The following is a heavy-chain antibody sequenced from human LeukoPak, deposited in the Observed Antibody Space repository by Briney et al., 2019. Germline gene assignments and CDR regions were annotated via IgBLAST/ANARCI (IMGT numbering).Heavy chain of an antibody. V-gene: IGHV1-18*01. CDR3: AREWSSSWYRYFQH. J-gene: IGHJ1*01. CDR1: GYTFTSYG. D-gene: IGHD6-13*01. Sequence: ASVKVSCKASGYTFTSYGISWVRQAPGQGLEWMGWISAYNGNTNYAQKLQGRVTMSTDTSTSTVYMELSSLRSEDTAVYYCAREWSSSWYRYFQHWGQGTLVTVSS. CDR2: ISAYNGNT.